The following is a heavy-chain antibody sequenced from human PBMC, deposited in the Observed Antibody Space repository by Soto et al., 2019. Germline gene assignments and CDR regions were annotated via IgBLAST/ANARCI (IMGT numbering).Heavy chain of an antibody. CDR2: IYDSGNT. CDR1: GDSISSYF. V-gene: IGHV4-59*03. Sequence: VQLQESGPGLVKPSETLSLTCSVSGDSISSYFRNWIRQPPGKGLEWIGCIYDSGNTDYNPSLKSRVTTSLSMSKNQFSLNLSSVTAADTAVYYCVSSQAAIYGDAFDVWGQGTMVTVSS. D-gene: IGHD2-2*01. J-gene: IGHJ3*01. CDR3: VSSQAAIYGDAFDV.